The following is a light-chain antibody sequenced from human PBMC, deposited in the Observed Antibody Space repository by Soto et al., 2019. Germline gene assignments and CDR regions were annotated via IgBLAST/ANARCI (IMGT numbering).Light chain of an antibody. CDR1: QSISDW. J-gene: IGKJ1*01. Sequence: DIQMTQSPSTLSASVGDRVTITCRASQSISDWLAWYQQKPGKAPKLLIYRTSTLESGVPSRFSGSGSGTEFSISISSLQPDDFATYYCQQVNPYSLTWTFGQGTKVDI. CDR3: QQVNPYSLTWT. V-gene: IGKV1-5*03. CDR2: RTS.